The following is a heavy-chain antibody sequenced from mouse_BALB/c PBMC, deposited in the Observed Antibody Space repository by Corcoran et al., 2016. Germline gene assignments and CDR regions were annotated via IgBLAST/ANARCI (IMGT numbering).Heavy chain of an antibody. V-gene: IGHV14-3*02. CDR1: GFNIKDTY. CDR3: ARWDWDVDV. Sequence: EVQLQQSGAELVKPGASVKLSCTASGFNIKDTYMHWVKQRPEQGLEWIGRIDPANGNTKYDPKFQGKATITADTSSNTAYLQLRSLTSEDTSVYYGARWDWDVDVWGAGTTVTVSS. J-gene: IGHJ1*01. CDR2: IDPANGNT.